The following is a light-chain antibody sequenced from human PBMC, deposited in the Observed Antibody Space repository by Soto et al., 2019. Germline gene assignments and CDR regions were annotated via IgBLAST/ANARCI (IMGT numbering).Light chain of an antibody. J-gene: IGKJ2*01. CDR1: QSVNRSY. V-gene: IGKV3-20*01. Sequence: EIVLTQSPGTLSLSPGERASLSCRASQSVNRSYLAWYQQKPGQAPRLLIYGASSRATGIPDRFSGSGSGTAFTLTISRLEPGDFAVYYCQHFGNSQYTFGQGTKLEIK. CDR3: QHFGNSQYT. CDR2: GAS.